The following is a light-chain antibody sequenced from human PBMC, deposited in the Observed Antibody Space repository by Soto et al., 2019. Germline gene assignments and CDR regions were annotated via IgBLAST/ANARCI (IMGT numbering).Light chain of an antibody. CDR2: EVS. Sequence: DVVMTQTPLSLSVAPGQPASISCKSSQSLLHITGETFLFWYLQKPGQSPQLRIYEVSTRVSGVQDRFSGSGSGTDCTLEISRVETDDVGIYYCMQSTQLPPTFGQGTRLGIE. J-gene: IGKJ5*01. V-gene: IGKV2D-29*02. CDR1: QSLLHITGETF. CDR3: MQSTQLPPT.